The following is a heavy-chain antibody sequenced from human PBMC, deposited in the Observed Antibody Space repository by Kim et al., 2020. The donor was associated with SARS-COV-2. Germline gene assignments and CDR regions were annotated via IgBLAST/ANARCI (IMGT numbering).Heavy chain of an antibody. D-gene: IGHD6-19*01. V-gene: IGHV3-30-3*01. Sequence: GGSLRLSCAASGFTFSSYAMHWVRQAPGKGLEWVAVISYDGSNKYYADSVKGRFTISRDNSKNTLYLQMNSLRAEDTAVYYCARPGIAVTEFHWFDPWGQGTLVTVSS. CDR1: GFTFSSYA. J-gene: IGHJ5*02. CDR2: ISYDGSNK. CDR3: ARPGIAVTEFHWFDP.